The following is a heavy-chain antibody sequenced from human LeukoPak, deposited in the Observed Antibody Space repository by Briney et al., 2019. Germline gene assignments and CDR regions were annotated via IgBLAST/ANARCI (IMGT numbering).Heavy chain of an antibody. CDR3: AREGSIAVAGTRGYYFDY. CDR1: GGSISSYY. V-gene: IGHV4-59*01. Sequence: SETLSPTCTVSGGSISSYYWSWLRQPPGKGLEWIGYIYYSGRTNYNPSLKSRVTISVDTSKNQFSLKLSSVTAADTAVYYCAREGSIAVAGTRGYYFDYWGQGTLVTVSS. J-gene: IGHJ4*02. D-gene: IGHD6-19*01. CDR2: IYYSGRT.